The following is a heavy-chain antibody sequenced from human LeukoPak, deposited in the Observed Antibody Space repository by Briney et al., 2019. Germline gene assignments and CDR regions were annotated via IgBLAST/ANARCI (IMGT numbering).Heavy chain of an antibody. D-gene: IGHD6-6*01. CDR1: GFSFSSYA. J-gene: IGHJ4*02. CDR2: ISGNEGTT. Sequence: GGSLRLSCAASGFSFSSYAMSWVRQASGEGLEWVSAISGNEGTTYYADSVRGRITISRDNSKNTLYLQMNNLRAEDTAVYFCAKERGYSSSSVDYWGQGTLVTVSS. V-gene: IGHV3-23*01. CDR3: AKERGYSSSSVDY.